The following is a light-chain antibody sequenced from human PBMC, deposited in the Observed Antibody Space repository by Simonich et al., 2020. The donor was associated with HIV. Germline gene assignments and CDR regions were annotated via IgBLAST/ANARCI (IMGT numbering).Light chain of an antibody. J-gene: IGKJ4*01. CDR1: RNILYNSNKKNY. Sequence: DIVMTQSPDSLAVSLCERATINCKSSRNILYNSNKKNYLAWYQQKPGQPPNLLIYWAATRESGVPDRFSASGSGTDFTCTISSLQAEDVAVYYCQQFYSAPLTYGGGTKVEIK. CDR2: WAA. V-gene: IGKV4-1*01. CDR3: QQFYSAPLT.